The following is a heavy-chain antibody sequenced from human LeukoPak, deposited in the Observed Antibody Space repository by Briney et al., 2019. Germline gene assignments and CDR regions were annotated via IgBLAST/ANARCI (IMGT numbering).Heavy chain of an antibody. CDR1: GFTFRNAW. CDR2: IKSKTDGGTT. Sequence: GGSLRLSRAASGFTFRNAWMSWVRQAPGRGLEWVGRIKSKTDGGTTDYAAPVKGRFTISRDDSKNTLSLQMNSLKTEDTAVYYCTADVDTVDYWGQGTLVTVSS. V-gene: IGHV3-15*01. D-gene: IGHD5-18*01. CDR3: TADVDTVDY. J-gene: IGHJ4*02.